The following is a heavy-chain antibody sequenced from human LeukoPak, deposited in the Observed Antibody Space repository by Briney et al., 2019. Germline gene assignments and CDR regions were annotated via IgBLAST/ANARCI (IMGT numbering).Heavy chain of an antibody. Sequence: ASVKVSCKASGYTFTGYYMHWVRQAPGQGLEWMGWINPNSGGTNYAQKFQGRVTMTRDTSISTAYMELSRLRSDDTAVYYCASLPRGYCSSTSCHKGVDYWGQGTLVTVSS. CDR2: INPNSGGT. CDR1: GYTFTGYY. J-gene: IGHJ4*02. CDR3: ASLPRGYCSSTSCHKGVDY. V-gene: IGHV1-2*02. D-gene: IGHD2-2*02.